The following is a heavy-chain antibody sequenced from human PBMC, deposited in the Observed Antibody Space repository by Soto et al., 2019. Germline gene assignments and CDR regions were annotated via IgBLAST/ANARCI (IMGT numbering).Heavy chain of an antibody. Sequence: GGSLRLSCAASGFTVSSNYMSWVRQAPGKGLEWVSVIYSGGSTYYADSVKGRFTISRDNSKNTRYLQMNSLRAEDTAVYYCARAVGCTNGVCYGYSSGLDAFDIWGQGTMVTVSS. CDR3: ARAVGCTNGVCYGYSSGLDAFDI. V-gene: IGHV3-53*01. CDR2: IYSGGST. CDR1: GFTVSSNY. J-gene: IGHJ3*02. D-gene: IGHD2-8*01.